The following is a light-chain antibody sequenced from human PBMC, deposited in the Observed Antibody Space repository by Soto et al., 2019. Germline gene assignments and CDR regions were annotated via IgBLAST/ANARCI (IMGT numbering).Light chain of an antibody. CDR2: EVS. CDR3: SSYVGSTKEV. J-gene: IGLJ1*01. Sequence: LTQPPSASGSPGQSVTISCTGTSSDVGGYNYVSWYQQHPGKAPKLMIYEVSKRPSGVPDRFSGSKSGNTASLTVSGLQAEDEADYYCSSYVGSTKEVFGAGTKVTVL. V-gene: IGLV2-8*01. CDR1: SSDVGGYNY.